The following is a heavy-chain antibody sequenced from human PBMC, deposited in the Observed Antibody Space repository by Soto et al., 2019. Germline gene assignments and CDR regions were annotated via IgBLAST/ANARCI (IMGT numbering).Heavy chain of an antibody. Sequence: GGSLRLSCAASGFTFDDYAMHWVRQAPGKGLEWVSGISWNSGSIGYADSVKGRFTISRDNAKNSLYLQMNSLRAEDTALYYCAKATMVTAYYGMDVWGQGTTVTVSS. CDR2: ISWNSGSI. D-gene: IGHD5-18*01. CDR1: GFTFDDYA. CDR3: AKATMVTAYYGMDV. V-gene: IGHV3-9*01. J-gene: IGHJ6*02.